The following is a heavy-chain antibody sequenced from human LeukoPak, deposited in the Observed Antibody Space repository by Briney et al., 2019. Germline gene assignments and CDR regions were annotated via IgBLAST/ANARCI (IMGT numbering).Heavy chain of an antibody. CDR2: ISWNSGSI. CDR3: AKDIATVTTKRSRLYYYYGMDV. J-gene: IGHJ6*02. D-gene: IGHD4-17*01. CDR1: GFTFDDYA. V-gene: IGHV3-9*01. Sequence: GGSLRLSCAASGFTFDDYAMHWVRQAPGKGLEWVSGISWNSGSIGYADSVKGRFTISRDNAKNSLYLQMNSLRAEDTALYYCAKDIATVTTKRSRLYYYYGMDVWGQGTTVTVSS.